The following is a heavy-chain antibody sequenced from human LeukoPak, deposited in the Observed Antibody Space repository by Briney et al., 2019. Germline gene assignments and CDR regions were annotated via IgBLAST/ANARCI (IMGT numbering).Heavy chain of an antibody. CDR3: AKDPGGAMAPLGYYYYMDV. V-gene: IGHV3-30*02. D-gene: IGHD5-18*01. J-gene: IGHJ6*03. CDR1: GFTFSSYG. CDR2: IRYDGSNK. Sequence: PGGSLRLSCAASGFTFSSYGMHWVRQAPGKGLEWVAFIRYDGSNKYYADSVKGRFTISRDNSKNTLYLQMNSLRAEDTAVYYCAKDPGGAMAPLGYYYYMDVWGKGTTVTVSS.